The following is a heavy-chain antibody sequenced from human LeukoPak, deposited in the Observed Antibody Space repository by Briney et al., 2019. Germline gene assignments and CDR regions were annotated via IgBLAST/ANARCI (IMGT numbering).Heavy chain of an antibody. CDR1: GFTVSSNY. Sequence: SGGSLRLSCAASGFTVSSNYMSWVRQAPGKGLEWVSVIYSGGSTYYADSVRGRFTISRDNSKNTLYLQMNSLRAEDTAVYYCAKSPGSRSYPHYFDYWGQGTLVTVSS. D-gene: IGHD3-10*01. CDR2: IYSGGST. V-gene: IGHV3-53*01. J-gene: IGHJ4*02. CDR3: AKSPGSRSYPHYFDY.